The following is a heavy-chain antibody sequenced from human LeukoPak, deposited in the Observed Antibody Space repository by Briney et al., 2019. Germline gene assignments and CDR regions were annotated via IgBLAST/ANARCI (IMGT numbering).Heavy chain of an antibody. J-gene: IGHJ4*02. CDR1: GFTFSSYA. CDR3: AKDISASYYYDSSGYDY. D-gene: IGHD3-22*01. V-gene: IGHV3-23*01. CDR2: ISGSGGST. Sequence: GGSLRLSCAASGFTFSSYAMSWFRQAPGKGLVWVSAISGSGGSTYYADSVKGRFTISRDNSKNTLYLQMNSLRAEDTAVYYCAKDISASYYYDSSGYDYWGQGTLVTVSS.